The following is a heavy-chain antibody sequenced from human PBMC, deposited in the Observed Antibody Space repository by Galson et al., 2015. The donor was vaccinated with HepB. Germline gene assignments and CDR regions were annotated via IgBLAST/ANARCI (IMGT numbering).Heavy chain of an antibody. D-gene: IGHD1-26*01. J-gene: IGHJ4*02. CDR3: VKRST. CDR1: GFTFRSYV. Sequence: SLRLSCAGSGFTFRSYVTSWVRQAPGKGLEWVSGISVSGNITYYADSVKGRFTISRDNSKNTLYLQMNSLRAEDTAVYYCVKRSTWGQGTLVIVSS. V-gene: IGHV3-23*01. CDR2: ISVSGNIT.